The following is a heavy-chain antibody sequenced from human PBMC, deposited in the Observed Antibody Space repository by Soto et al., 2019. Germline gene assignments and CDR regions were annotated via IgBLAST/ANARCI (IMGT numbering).Heavy chain of an antibody. Sequence: PSETLSLTCAVSGGSISSSNWWSWVRQPPGKGLEWIGEIYHSGSTNYNPSLKSRVTISVDKSKNQFSLKLSSVTAADTAVYYCARGGGSGWYARYYYYGMDVWGQGTTVT. J-gene: IGHJ6*02. CDR1: GGSISSSNW. V-gene: IGHV4-4*02. CDR2: IYHSGST. CDR3: ARGGGSGWYARYYYYGMDV. D-gene: IGHD6-19*01.